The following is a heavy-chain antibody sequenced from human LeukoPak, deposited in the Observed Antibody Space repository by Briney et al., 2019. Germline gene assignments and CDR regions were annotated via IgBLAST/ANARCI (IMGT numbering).Heavy chain of an antibody. D-gene: IGHD3-3*01. CDR2: INPNSGGT. J-gene: IGHJ4*02. CDR3: ARGSGQGFLEWSPPSY. CDR1: GYIFTDHF. V-gene: IGHV1-2*02. Sequence: ASVKVSCKASGYIFTDHFMQWVRHAPGQGLEWMGWINPNSGGTSYAQKFKGRVTMTRDTSISTVYMELSRLGSEDTAVYYCARGSGQGFLEWSPPSYWGQGTLVTVSS.